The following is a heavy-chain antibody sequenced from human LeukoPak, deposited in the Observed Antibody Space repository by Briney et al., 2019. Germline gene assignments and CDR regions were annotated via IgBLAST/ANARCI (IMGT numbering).Heavy chain of an antibody. D-gene: IGHD3-3*01. V-gene: IGHV1-18*01. J-gene: IGHJ4*02. CDR3: ARDMDDFWSGYWFY. CDR1: GYTFATYG. CDR2: ISVHKGNA. Sequence: GASVKVSCKASGYTFATYGISGVRQAPGQGLEWMGWISVHKGNANYAQKFQGRFTMTTDTSTSTAYMELRSLRSDDTAVYYCARDMDDFWSGYWFYWGQGTLVTVSS.